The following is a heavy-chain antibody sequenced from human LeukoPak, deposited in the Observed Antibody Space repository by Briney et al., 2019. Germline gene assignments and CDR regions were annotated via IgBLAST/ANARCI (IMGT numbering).Heavy chain of an antibody. J-gene: IGHJ5*02. V-gene: IGHV1-69*06. CDR2: IIPIFGTA. D-gene: IGHD3-9*01. CDR3: AREKSLTGYWNTNWFDP. CDR1: GYTFTSYA. Sequence: SVKVSCKASGYTFTSYAISWVRQAPGQGLEWMGGIIPIFGTANYAQKFQGRVTITADKSTSTAYMELSSLRSEDTAVYYCAREKSLTGYWNTNWFDPWGQGTLVTVSS.